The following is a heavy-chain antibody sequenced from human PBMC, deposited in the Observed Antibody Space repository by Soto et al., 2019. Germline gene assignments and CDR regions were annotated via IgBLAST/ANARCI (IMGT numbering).Heavy chain of an antibody. CDR1: GDSVSSNTAA. D-gene: IGHD6-13*01. Sequence: SQTLSLTCAISGDSVSSNTAAWNWIRQSPSRGLEWLGRTYYRSKWHNDYAVSVKSRIIINPDTSKNHVSLQLNSVTPEDTAIYYCAKQTSDSTWYGGIDYWGQGTLVTVPQ. V-gene: IGHV6-1*01. CDR2: TYYRSKWHN. J-gene: IGHJ4*02. CDR3: AKQTSDSTWYGGIDY.